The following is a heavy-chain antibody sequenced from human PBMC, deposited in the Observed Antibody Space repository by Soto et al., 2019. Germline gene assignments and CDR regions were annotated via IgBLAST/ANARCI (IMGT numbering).Heavy chain of an antibody. V-gene: IGHV4-4*07. CDR2: IYASGGT. CDR1: GGSISSYY. Sequence: SETLSLTCTVSGGSISSYYWSWIRQPAGKGLEWIGRIYASGGTNYNPSLKSRVTMSADTSKNQLSLRLSSVTAADTAVYYCARDRKQNGDYLPDYYYGMDVWCRGTTVAVSS. D-gene: IGHD4-17*01. CDR3: ARDRKQNGDYLPDYYYGMDV. J-gene: IGHJ6*02.